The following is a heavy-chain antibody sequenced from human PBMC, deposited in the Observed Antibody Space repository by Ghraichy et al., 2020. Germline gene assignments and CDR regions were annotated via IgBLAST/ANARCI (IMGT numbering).Heavy chain of an antibody. CDR3: ARGMTRDIVVVVAASPSPVYFDY. CDR2: INHSGST. V-gene: IGHV4-34*01. CDR1: GGSFSGYY. J-gene: IGHJ4*02. Sequence: SQTLSLTCAVYGGSFSGYYWSWIRQPPGKGLEWIGEINHSGSTNYNPSLKSRVTISVDTSKNQFSLKLSSVTAADTAVYYCARGMTRDIVVVVAASPSPVYFDYWGQGTLVTVSS. D-gene: IGHD2-15*01.